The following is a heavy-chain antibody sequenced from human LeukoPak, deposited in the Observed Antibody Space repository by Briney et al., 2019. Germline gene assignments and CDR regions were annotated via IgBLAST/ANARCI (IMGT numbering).Heavy chain of an antibody. J-gene: IGHJ6*02. Sequence: SETLSLTCTVSGGSISSYYWSWIRQPPGKGLEWIGYIYYSGSTNYNPSLKSRVTISVDTSKNQFSLKLSSVTAADTAVYYCARRNYQEGAYYYYGMDVWGQGTTVTVSS. CDR1: GGSISSYY. V-gene: IGHV4-59*08. D-gene: IGHD1-7*01. CDR2: IYYSGST. CDR3: ARRNYQEGAYYYYGMDV.